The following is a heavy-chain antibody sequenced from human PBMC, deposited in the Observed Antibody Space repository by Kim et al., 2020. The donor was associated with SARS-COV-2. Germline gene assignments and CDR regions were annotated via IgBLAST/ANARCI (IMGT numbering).Heavy chain of an antibody. CDR1: GFIFSNFW. CDR2: IKQDGSET. Sequence: GGSLRLSCAASGFIFSNFWMSWVRQAPGRGLEWVANIKQDGSETYYVESVKGRFIISRDNGKNSLFLQMSSLTAEDTAVYYCARDRLLWFGELNPYNYYGMDVWGQGTTVTVSS. D-gene: IGHD3-10*01. J-gene: IGHJ6*02. CDR3: ARDRLLWFGELNPYNYYGMDV. V-gene: IGHV3-7*01.